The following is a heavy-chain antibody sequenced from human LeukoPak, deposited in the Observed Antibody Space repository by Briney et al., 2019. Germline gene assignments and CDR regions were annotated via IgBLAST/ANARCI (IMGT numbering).Heavy chain of an antibody. V-gene: IGHV3-23*01. CDR3: ATPGYSNGWYAY. CDR2: INNSGGIT. J-gene: IGHJ4*02. D-gene: IGHD6-19*01. CDR1: GFTFRSYA. Sequence: GTSLRLSCAASGFTFRSYAMSWVRQAPGKGLEWVSVINNSGGITYYADSVKGRFTISRDNSKNTLYLQMNSLRAEDTAVYYCATPGYSNGWYAYWGQGTLVTVSS.